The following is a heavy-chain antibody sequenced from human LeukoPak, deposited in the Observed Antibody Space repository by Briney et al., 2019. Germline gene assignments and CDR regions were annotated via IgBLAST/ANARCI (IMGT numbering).Heavy chain of an antibody. J-gene: IGHJ5*02. V-gene: IGHV3-20*04. Sequence: GGSRRLSCAASGFTFDDYGMSWVRQAPGKGLEWVSGINWNGGRTGYADSVKGRFTISRDNAKNSLYLQMNSLRAEDTALYYCASVGYCSGGSCYNWFDPWGQGTLVTVSS. D-gene: IGHD2-15*01. CDR3: ASVGYCSGGSCYNWFDP. CDR1: GFTFDDYG. CDR2: INWNGGRT.